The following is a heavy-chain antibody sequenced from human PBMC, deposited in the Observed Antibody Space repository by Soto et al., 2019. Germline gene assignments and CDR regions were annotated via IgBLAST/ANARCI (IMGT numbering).Heavy chain of an antibody. J-gene: IGHJ4*02. CDR1: GFTFSSYW. CDR2: IKTDGTAT. D-gene: IGHD3-22*01. Sequence: AESLRLSCAPSGFTFSSYWMHWVRQDPGKGLVWVSSIKTDGTATQYADSVKGRFTVSRDNAKNTLYLQMNSLRAEDTAVYYCTTGWSTGYYNFDYWGQGT. CDR3: TTGWSTGYYNFDY. V-gene: IGHV3-74*03.